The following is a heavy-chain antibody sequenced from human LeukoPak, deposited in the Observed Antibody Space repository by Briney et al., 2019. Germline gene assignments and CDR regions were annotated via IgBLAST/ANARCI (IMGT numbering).Heavy chain of an antibody. CDR1: RYTFTSYG. CDR2: ISAYKGNT. CDR3: AGPAGRGPDWFDP. Sequence: ASVKVSRKASRYTFTSYGISGARQAPGQGLEGMGWISAYKGNTNHAQKLQHRVTITTDTSTSTAYMELRSLRSDDTAVYYCAGPAGRGPDWFDPWGQGTLVTVSS. J-gene: IGHJ5*02. V-gene: IGHV1-18*01.